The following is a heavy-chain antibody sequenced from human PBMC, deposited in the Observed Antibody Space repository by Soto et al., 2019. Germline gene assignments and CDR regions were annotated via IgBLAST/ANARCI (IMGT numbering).Heavy chain of an antibody. Sequence: PGESLKISCKGSGYSFTNYWIGWVRQMPGKGLEWMVIINPVDSDTRYSPSFQGQVTISVDKSISTAYLQWASLEAPDTAIYYCERQNIRESHCLAPGGQGTLVTVSS. D-gene: IGHD3-10*01. CDR1: GYSFTNYW. CDR3: ERQNIRESHCLAP. V-gene: IGHV5-51*01. CDR2: INPVDSDT. J-gene: IGHJ4*02.